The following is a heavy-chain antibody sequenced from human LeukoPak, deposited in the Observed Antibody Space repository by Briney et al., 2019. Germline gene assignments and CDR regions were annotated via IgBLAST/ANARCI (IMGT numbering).Heavy chain of an antibody. V-gene: IGHV3-7*01. CDR1: GFTFSSSW. CDR3: ARDQGGALDY. Sequence: GGSLRLSCAASGFTFSSSWMAWVRQTPGKEPEWVANMNQDRSAKHYLDSVKGRFTISRDNAKNSLYLQMNSLRVEDTAVYFCARDQGGALDYWGQGTLVTVSS. D-gene: IGHD4-17*01. CDR2: MNQDRSAK. J-gene: IGHJ4*02.